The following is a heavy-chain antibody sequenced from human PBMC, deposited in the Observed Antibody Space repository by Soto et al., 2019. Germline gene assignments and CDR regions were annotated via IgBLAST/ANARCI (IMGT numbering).Heavy chain of an antibody. CDR3: ARVTTSRHCISRSCDSVARCDL. CDR2: IDPSDSYT. V-gene: IGHV5-10-1*01. Sequence: GESLKISCKGSGYSFTSYWISWVRQMPGKGLEWMGRIDPSDSYTNYSPSFQGHVTISADKSISTAYLQWSGLKASDSGMYYCARVTTSRHCISRSCDSVARCDLCGQGTLGTVSS. D-gene: IGHD1-1*01. CDR1: GYSFTSYW. J-gene: IGHJ5*01.